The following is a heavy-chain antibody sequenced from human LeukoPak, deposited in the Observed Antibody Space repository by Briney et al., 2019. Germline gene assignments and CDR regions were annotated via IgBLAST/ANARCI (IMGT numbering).Heavy chain of an antibody. D-gene: IGHD3-10*01. CDR1: GSTFSTYW. Sequence: PGGSLRLSCAASGSTFSTYWMSWVRQAPGKGLEWVAFIRYDGSNKYYADSVKGRFTISRDNSKNTLYLQMNSLRAEDTAVYYCAKDRLWFGEFNFDYWGQGTLVTVSS. CDR2: IRYDGSNK. V-gene: IGHV3-30*02. J-gene: IGHJ4*02. CDR3: AKDRLWFGEFNFDY.